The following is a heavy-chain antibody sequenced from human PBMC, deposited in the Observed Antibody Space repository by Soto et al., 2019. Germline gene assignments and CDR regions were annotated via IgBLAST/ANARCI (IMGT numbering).Heavy chain of an antibody. Sequence: EVQLVESGGGLVQPGGSLRLSCATSGFTFNIYWMHWVRQAPGKGLVWISRIKSDGSDTIYADSVKGRFTISRDNARNTLYLQMNSLGAEDTATYYCARDRNYHSDYWGQGTLVTVSS. CDR3: ARDRNYHSDY. V-gene: IGHV3-74*01. D-gene: IGHD1-7*01. CDR2: IKSDGSDT. J-gene: IGHJ4*02. CDR1: GFTFNIYW.